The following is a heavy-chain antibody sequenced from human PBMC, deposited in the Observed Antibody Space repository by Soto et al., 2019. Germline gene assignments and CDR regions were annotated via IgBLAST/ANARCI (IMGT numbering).Heavy chain of an antibody. CDR1: GFTVSNNY. J-gene: IGHJ5*02. D-gene: IGHD1-26*01. V-gene: IGHV3-53*04. CDR2: IFTGGST. CDR3: ARDVGEGWFDP. Sequence: EVQLVESGGGLVQPGGSLRLSCAASGFTVSNNYMSWVRQAPGKGLEWVSVIFTGGSTYYADSVKGRFTISRHNSKNTLFLQMNSRRADDTAVYYCARDVGEGWFDPWGQGTLVTVSS.